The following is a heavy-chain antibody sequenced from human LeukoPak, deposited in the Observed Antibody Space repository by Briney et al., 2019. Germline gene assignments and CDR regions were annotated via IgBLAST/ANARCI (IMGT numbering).Heavy chain of an antibody. V-gene: IGHV3-21*01. CDR2: ISSSSSYI. CDR3: ARSSSSWCYFDY. Sequence: GGSLRLSCAASGFTFSSYSMNWVRQAPGKGLEWVSSISSSSSYIYYADSVKGRFTISRDNAKNSLYLQMNSLRAEDTAVYYCARSSSSWCYFDYWGQGNVVTVSS. D-gene: IGHD6-13*01. J-gene: IGHJ4*02. CDR1: GFTFSSYS.